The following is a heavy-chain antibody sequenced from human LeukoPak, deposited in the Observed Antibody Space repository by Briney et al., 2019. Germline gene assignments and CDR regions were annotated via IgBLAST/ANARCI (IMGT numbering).Heavy chain of an antibody. Sequence: SVKVSCKASGGTVSSYAISWVRQAPGQGLEWMGGIIPIFGTANYAQKFQGRVTITADESTSTAYMELSSLRSEDTAVYYCARKSSSWYFNWFDPWGQGTLVTVSS. CDR1: GGTVSSYA. CDR2: IIPIFGTA. J-gene: IGHJ5*02. CDR3: ARKSSSWYFNWFDP. D-gene: IGHD6-13*01. V-gene: IGHV1-69*01.